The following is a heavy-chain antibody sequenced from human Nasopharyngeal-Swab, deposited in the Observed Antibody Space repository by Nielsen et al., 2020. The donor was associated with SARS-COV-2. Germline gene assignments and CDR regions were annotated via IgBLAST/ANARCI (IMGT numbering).Heavy chain of an antibody. CDR3: ARSLGSGWFDAFDI. J-gene: IGHJ3*02. D-gene: IGHD6-19*01. CDR2: ISASGGST. Sequence: GGSLRLSCIASGFTFNIYAMAWVRRTPGRGLQWVSGISASGGSTYYADSVKGRFTISRDNSKNTLYLQMNSLRAEDTAVYYCARSLGSGWFDAFDIWGQGTMVTVSS. V-gene: IGHV3-23*01. CDR1: GFTFNIYA.